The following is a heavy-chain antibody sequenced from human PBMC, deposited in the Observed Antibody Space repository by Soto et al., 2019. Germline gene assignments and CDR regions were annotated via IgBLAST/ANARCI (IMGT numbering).Heavy chain of an antibody. V-gene: IGHV3-30-3*01. CDR1: GFTFSSYA. D-gene: IGHD3-10*01. CDR2: ISYDGSNK. Sequence: LRLSCAASGFTFSSYAMHWVRQAPGKGLEWVAVISYDGSNKYYADSVKGRFTISRDNSKNTLYLQMNRLRAEDTAVYYCARDLTMVRGVINPAGHGMDVWGQGTKVTVYS. J-gene: IGHJ6*02. CDR3: ARDLTMVRGVINPAGHGMDV.